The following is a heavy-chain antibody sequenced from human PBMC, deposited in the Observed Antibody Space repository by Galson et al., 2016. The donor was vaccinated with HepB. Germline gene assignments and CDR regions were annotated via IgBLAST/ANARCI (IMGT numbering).Heavy chain of an antibody. D-gene: IGHD6-19*01. Sequence: SLRLSCAASGFTFSTNAMNWVRQAPGKGLEWVPGISDSGGSTSYADSVKGRFTISRDNSKNTLYLQMNSLRAEDTAIYYCANQHTTGWYSCLTHWGQGTLVTVSS. J-gene: IGHJ4*02. V-gene: IGHV3-23*01. CDR3: ANQHTTGWYSCLTH. CDR1: GFTFSTNA. CDR2: ISDSGGST.